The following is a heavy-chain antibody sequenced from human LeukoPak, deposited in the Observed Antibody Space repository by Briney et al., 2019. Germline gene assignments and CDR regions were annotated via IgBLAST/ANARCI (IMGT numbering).Heavy chain of an antibody. V-gene: IGHV4-39*01. CDR2: IYYSGST. J-gene: IGHJ5*02. CDR1: GGSISSSSYY. D-gene: IGHD6-19*01. Sequence: SETLSLTCTVSGGSISSSSYYWGWIRQPPGTGLEWIGSIYYSGSTYYNPSLKSRVTISVDTSKNQFSLKLSSVTAADTAAYYCARQGAVAGTGWFDPWGQGTLVTVSS. CDR3: ARQGAVAGTGWFDP.